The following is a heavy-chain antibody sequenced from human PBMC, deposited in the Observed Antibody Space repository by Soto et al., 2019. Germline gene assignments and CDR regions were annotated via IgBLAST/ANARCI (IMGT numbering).Heavy chain of an antibody. V-gene: IGHV3-48*02. Sequence: EVPLVESGGGLVQPGGSLRLSCAASGFTFSRSNMNWVRQAPGKGLEWVAYITSSSSTIYYADSVKGRFTISRDNAKDSLYLQMNSLRDEDTAVYYCASSGSYRFDYWGQGTLVTVSS. J-gene: IGHJ4*02. CDR2: ITSSSSTI. CDR3: ASSGSYRFDY. D-gene: IGHD1-26*01. CDR1: GFTFSRSN.